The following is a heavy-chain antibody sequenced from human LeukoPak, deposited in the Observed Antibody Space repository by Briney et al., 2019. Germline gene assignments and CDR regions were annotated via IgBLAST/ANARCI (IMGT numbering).Heavy chain of an antibody. CDR1: GFTFSSYS. CDR2: ISSRSSTI. CDR3: ARAPVERITIFGVVITFDY. J-gene: IGHJ4*02. Sequence: GGSLRLSCAASGFTFSSYSMNWVRQAPGKGLEWVSYISSRSSTIYYADSVKGRFTISRDNAKNSLYLQMNSLRAEDTAVYYCARAPVERITIFGVVITFDYWGQGTLVTVSS. D-gene: IGHD3-3*01. V-gene: IGHV3-48*04.